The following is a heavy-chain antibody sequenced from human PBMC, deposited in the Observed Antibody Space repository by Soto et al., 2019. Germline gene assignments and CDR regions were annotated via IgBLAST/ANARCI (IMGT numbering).Heavy chain of an antibody. V-gene: IGHV3-15*07. J-gene: IGHJ4*01. CDR2: IKSKTEGGTT. CDR1: GFTFSNAW. Sequence: EVQLVESGGDLVKPGGSLRLSCAASGFTFSNAWINWVRQAPGKGLECVGRIKSKTEGGTTDFAEPVQGRFAISRDDANKMVYLRMNSLKIEYTSVYYCTSDSDTTILTVRFGFCGHGTLVAVSS. D-gene: IGHD7-27*01. CDR3: TSDSDTTILTVRFGF.